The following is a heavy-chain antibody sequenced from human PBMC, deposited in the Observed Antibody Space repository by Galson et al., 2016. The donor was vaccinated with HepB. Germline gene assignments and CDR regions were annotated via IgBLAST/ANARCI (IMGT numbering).Heavy chain of an antibody. J-gene: IGHJ6*02. Sequence: SVKVSCKASGGTFRSNSVGSYAITWVRQAPGQGPEWMGEIIPIFGKVNLAQKLQGRVTISADETANTAYMELRGLRPEDTAGYYCARGDIRIYGEVIKRDGMDVWGQGTTIIVSS. D-gene: IGHD3-3*01. CDR2: IIPIFGKV. CDR3: ARGDIRIYGEVIKRDGMDV. CDR1: GGTFRSNSVGSYA. V-gene: IGHV1-69*13.